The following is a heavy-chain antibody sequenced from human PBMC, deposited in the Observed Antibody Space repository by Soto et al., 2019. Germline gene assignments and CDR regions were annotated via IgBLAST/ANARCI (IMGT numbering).Heavy chain of an antibody. CDR3: ARLNGYCISTNCHGYYGMDV. Sequence: SETLSLTCIVSGGSVSSSSYSWGWIRQPPGKGLEWIGTIYYSENTYYNPSLMSRVTISVDTSKNQFSLKLSSVTAADTAVYYCARLNGYCISTNCHGYYGMDVWGQGTTVTSP. V-gene: IGHV4-39*01. J-gene: IGHJ6*02. CDR1: GGSVSSSSYS. CDR2: IYYSENT. D-gene: IGHD2-2*01.